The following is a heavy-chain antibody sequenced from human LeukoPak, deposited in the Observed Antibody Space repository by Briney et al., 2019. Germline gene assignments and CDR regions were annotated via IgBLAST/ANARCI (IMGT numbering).Heavy chain of an antibody. Sequence: GGSLRLSCAASGFTFSTYSMNWVRQAPGKGLEWVAVISYDGSNKYYADSVKGRFTISRDNSKNTLYLQMNSLRAEDTAVYYCARASITGTTFSYFDYWGQGTLVTVSS. CDR1: GFTFSTYS. CDR2: ISYDGSNK. D-gene: IGHD1-7*01. J-gene: IGHJ4*02. V-gene: IGHV3-30*03. CDR3: ARASITGTTFSYFDY.